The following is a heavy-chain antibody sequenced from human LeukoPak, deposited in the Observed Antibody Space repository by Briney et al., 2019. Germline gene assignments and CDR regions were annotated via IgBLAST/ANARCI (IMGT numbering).Heavy chain of an antibody. V-gene: IGHV3-23*01. Sequence: PGGSLRLSCAASRFTFSTYAMDSGRQAPGKGLEWVSGISDTGGATYYADSVKGRFTISRDNSYNTLYLQMNSLRADDTAAYYCKKHRKGPPYGLDVWGQGTTVTVSS. CDR1: RFTFSTYA. J-gene: IGHJ6*02. CDR3: KKHRKGPPYGLDV. CDR2: ISDTGGAT.